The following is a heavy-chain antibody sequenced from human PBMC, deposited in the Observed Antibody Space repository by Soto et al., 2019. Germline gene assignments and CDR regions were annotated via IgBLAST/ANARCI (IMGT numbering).Heavy chain of an antibody. CDR3: VKDWGHIAVAVITVNRAFHV. Sequence: QLQLVEAGGSVVQPGRSLRLSCAASGFTFSSYGIHWVRQAPGKGLEWVAVISYSGVNKWYADSVTGRFTISRDNSNNTLFLQMNSLRAEDTAVYYCVKDWGHIAVAVITVNRAFHVWGQGTVVTVSS. J-gene: IGHJ3*01. V-gene: IGHV3-30*18. D-gene: IGHD6-19*01. CDR2: ISYSGVNK. CDR1: GFTFSSYG.